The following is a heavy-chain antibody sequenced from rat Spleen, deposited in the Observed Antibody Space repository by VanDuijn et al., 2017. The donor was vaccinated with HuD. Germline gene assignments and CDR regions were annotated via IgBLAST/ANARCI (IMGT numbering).Heavy chain of an antibody. CDR1: GYTFTSYY. Sequence: QVQLQQSGTELANPGSSVKISCKASGYTFTSYYISWIKQTTGQGLEYIGYINTGSGGTNYNEKFKGKATLTVDKSSSTAFMQLSSLTPDDSAVYYCARAVYYGLQYPYWYFDFWGPGTMVTVSS. J-gene: IGHJ1*01. D-gene: IGHD1-6*01. V-gene: IGHV1-43*01. CDR2: INTGSGGT. CDR3: ARAVYYGLQYPYWYFDF.